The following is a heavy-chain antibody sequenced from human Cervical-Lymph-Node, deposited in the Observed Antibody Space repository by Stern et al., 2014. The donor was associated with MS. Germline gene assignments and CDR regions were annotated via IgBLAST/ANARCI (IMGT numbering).Heavy chain of an antibody. V-gene: IGHV1-69*12. D-gene: IGHD3-10*01. J-gene: IGHJ6*02. CDR2: IIPMFGTA. CDR1: GGTFSSYA. Sequence: QDQLVQSGAEVKKPGSSVRVSCKASGGTFSSYAISWVRQAPGQGLEWMGGIIPMFGTAKYAQKFQGRVTITADDSTTTAYMEVSSLRSEDTAVYYCASSVGELTPEAVWGQGTTVTVFS. CDR3: ASSVGELTPEAV.